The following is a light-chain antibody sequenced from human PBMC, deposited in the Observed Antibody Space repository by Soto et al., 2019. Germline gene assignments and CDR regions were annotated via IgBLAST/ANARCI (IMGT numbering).Light chain of an antibody. CDR3: SSYTSSSTQV. CDR2: DVS. V-gene: IGLV2-14*01. J-gene: IGLJ2*01. Sequence: QSVLTQPASVSGSPGQSITISCTGTSSDVGGYNYVSWYQQHPGKAPKLMIYDVSDRPSGVSNRFSGSKSGNTASLTISGLQAEDEDDYYCSSYTSSSTQVFGGGTKVTVL. CDR1: SSDVGGYNY.